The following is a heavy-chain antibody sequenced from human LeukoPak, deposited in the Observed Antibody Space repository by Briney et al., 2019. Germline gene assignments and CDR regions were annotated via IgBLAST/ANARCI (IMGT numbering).Heavy chain of an antibody. V-gene: IGHV6-1*01. J-gene: IGHJ3*02. Sequence: SQTRSLTCAISGDSFSSNSAAWNWIRQSPSRGLEWLARTYYRSKWYNDYAVSVKSRITINPDTSKNQFSLQLNSVTPEDTAVYYCARLYDSSGYQLDAFDIWGQGTMVTVSS. CDR3: ARLYDSSGYQLDAFDI. D-gene: IGHD3-22*01. CDR1: GDSFSSNSAA. CDR2: TYYRSKWYN.